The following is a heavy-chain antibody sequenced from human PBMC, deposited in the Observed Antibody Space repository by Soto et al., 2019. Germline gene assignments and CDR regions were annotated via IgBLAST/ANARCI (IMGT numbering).Heavy chain of an antibody. CDR3: ATLVGARSHYFDY. D-gene: IGHD1-26*01. CDR2: IYYSGST. V-gene: IGHV4-61*01. J-gene: IGHJ4*02. Sequence: SETLSLTCTVSGGSVSSGSYYWSWIRQPPGKGLEWIGYIYYSGSTNYNPSLKSRVTISVDTSKNQFSLKLSSVTAADTAVYYCATLVGARSHYFDYWGQGTLGTVSS. CDR1: GGSVSSGSYY.